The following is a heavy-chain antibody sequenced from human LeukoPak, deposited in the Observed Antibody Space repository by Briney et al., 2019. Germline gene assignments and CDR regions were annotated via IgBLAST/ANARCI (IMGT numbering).Heavy chain of an antibody. CDR1: GFTFTNHF. V-gene: IGHV1-46*01. Sequence: ASVKVSCKTSGFTFTNHFMHWVRQAPGQGLEWMGIISPSGDSTSYAQKFQGRVTMTRDTSTSTLYMELSSLRSEDTAMYYCARAEDQGFDYWGQGTLVTVSS. D-gene: IGHD2-15*01. CDR2: ISPSGDST. CDR3: ARAEDQGFDY. J-gene: IGHJ4*02.